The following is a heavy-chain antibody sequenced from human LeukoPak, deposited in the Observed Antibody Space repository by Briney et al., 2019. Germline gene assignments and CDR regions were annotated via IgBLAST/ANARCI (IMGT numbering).Heavy chain of an antibody. CDR1: GFTFSSYS. Sequence: GGSLRLSCAASGFTFSSYSMNWVRQAPGKGLEWVSTISGSGGSTYYADSVMGRFTISRDNSKNTLYLQMNSLRAEDTAVYYCAKGPYYDSSGYLDYWGQGTLVTVSS. J-gene: IGHJ4*02. D-gene: IGHD3-22*01. CDR3: AKGPYYDSSGYLDY. V-gene: IGHV3-23*01. CDR2: ISGSGGST.